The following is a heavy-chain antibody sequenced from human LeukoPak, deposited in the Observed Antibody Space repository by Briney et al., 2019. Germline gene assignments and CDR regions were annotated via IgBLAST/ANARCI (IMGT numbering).Heavy chain of an antibody. Sequence: GGSLRLSCAASGLTFSSHGMRWVRQAPGKGLEWVAVMWDDESNKYYADSVKGRFTISRDNSKNILYLQMNNLGAEDTAVYYCARGRGGTYPPGIYWGQGTLVTVSS. CDR3: ARGRGGTYPPGIY. D-gene: IGHD1-26*01. CDR2: MWDDESNK. CDR1: GLTFSSHG. J-gene: IGHJ4*02. V-gene: IGHV3-33*01.